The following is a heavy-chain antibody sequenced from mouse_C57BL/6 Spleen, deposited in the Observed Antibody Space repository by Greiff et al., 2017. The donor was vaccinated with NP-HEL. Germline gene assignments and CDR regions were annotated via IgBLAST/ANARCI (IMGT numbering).Heavy chain of an antibody. J-gene: IGHJ3*01. Sequence: VQLMESGPGLVAPSQSLSITCTVSGFSLTSYGVDWVRQSPGKGLEWLGVIWGVGSTNYNSALKSRLSISKDNSKSQVFLKMNSLQTDDTAMYYCASLSYYSNRKGFAYWGQGTLVTVSA. CDR3: ASLSYYSNRKGFAY. CDR1: GFSLTSYG. CDR2: IWGVGST. D-gene: IGHD2-5*01. V-gene: IGHV2-6*01.